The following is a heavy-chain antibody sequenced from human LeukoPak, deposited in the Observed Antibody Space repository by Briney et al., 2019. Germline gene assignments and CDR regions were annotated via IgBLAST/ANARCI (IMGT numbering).Heavy chain of an antibody. V-gene: IGHV1-2*02. CDR3: ARQYYDFWSGFYYYYMDV. CDR2: INPNSGGT. D-gene: IGHD3-3*01. J-gene: IGHJ6*03. Sequence: ASVKVSCKASGYTFTGYYMHWVRQAPGQGREWMEWINPNSGGTNYAQKFQGRVTMTRDTSISTAYMELSRLRSDDTAVYYCARQYYDFWSGFYYYYMDVWGKGTTVTVSS. CDR1: GYTFTGYY.